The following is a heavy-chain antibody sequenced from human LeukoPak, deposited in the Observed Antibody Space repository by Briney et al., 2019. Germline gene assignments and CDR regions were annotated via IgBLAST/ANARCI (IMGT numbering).Heavy chain of an antibody. CDR2: VYHSGTT. J-gene: IGHJ4*02. CDR1: GGSIRNNY. CDR3: ARGNYLTYDF. Sequence: SETLSLTCTVAGGSIRNNYWSWIRQPPGKGLEWIGYVYHSGTTTYNPSLKSRVTISVDTSKNQFSLNLTSVTAADTAMYYCARGNYLTYDFWGQGTLVTVSS. V-gene: IGHV4-59*08. D-gene: IGHD1-7*01.